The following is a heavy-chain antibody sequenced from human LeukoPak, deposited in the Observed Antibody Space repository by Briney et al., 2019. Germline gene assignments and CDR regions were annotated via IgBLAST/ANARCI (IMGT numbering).Heavy chain of an antibody. Sequence: PSETLSLTCTVSGGSISSSSYYWGWIRQPPGKGLEWIGSIYYSGSTYYNPSLKSRVTISVDTSKNQFSLKLSSVTAADTAVYYCARQGKNYDFWSGYWEPFDYWGQGTLVTVSS. CDR3: ARQGKNYDFWSGYWEPFDY. CDR2: IYYSGST. D-gene: IGHD3-3*01. J-gene: IGHJ4*02. V-gene: IGHV4-39*01. CDR1: GGSISSSSYY.